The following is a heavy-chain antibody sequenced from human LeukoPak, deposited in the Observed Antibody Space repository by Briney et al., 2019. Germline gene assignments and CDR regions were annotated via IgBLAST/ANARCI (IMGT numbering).Heavy chain of an antibody. CDR1: GDSISSYY. D-gene: IGHD3-22*01. V-gene: IGHV4-59*12. CDR2: IYYSGST. Sequence: SETLSLTCTISGDSISSYYWSWIRQPPGKGLEWIGYIYYSGSTNYNPSLKSRVTISVDTSKNQFSLKLSSVTAADTAVYYCARDGVGYYDSSGYYYFQHWGQGTLVTVSS. CDR3: ARDGVGYYDSSGYYYFQH. J-gene: IGHJ1*01.